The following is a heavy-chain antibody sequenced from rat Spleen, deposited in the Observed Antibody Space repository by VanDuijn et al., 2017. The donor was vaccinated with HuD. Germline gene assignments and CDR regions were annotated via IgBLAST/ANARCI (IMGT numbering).Heavy chain of an antibody. V-gene: IGHV3-3*01. Sequence: EVQLQESGPGLVKPSQSLSLTCSVTGYSITSSYRWNWIRKFPGNKLEWMGYINSAGSTNYNPSLKSRISITRDTSKNQFFLQVNSVTTEDTATYYCARRRRDWFYFDYWGQGVMVTVSS. D-gene: IGHD1-11*01. CDR2: INSAGST. J-gene: IGHJ2*01. CDR3: ARRRRDWFYFDY. CDR1: GYSITSSYR.